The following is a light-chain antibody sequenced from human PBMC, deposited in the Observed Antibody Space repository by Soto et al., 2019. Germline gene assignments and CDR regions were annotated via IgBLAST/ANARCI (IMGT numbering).Light chain of an antibody. V-gene: IGKV3-20*01. Sequence: EIVLTQSPGTLSLSPGERATLSCRASQSVSSSYLAWYQQKPGQAPRLLIYGASSRATGIPDRFSGSGSGTDLTLTISTLEAEDSAVYYCQQYVSSPFTFGPGTKVDIK. J-gene: IGKJ3*01. CDR3: QQYVSSPFT. CDR2: GAS. CDR1: QSVSSSY.